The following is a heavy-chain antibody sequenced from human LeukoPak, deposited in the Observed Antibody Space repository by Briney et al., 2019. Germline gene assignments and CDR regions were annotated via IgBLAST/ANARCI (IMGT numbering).Heavy chain of an antibody. CDR2: IIPMFGVP. D-gene: IGHD3-16*01. Sequence: SVKVSCKASGGTFSNYAINWARQAPGQGLEWMGEIIPMFGVPNYAQKFQGRVTLTADESTSTACMELSSLRSEDTAVYYCVRGRVMRGTYYVAGQDALDVWGQGTMVTVSS. CDR1: GGTFSNYA. J-gene: IGHJ3*01. V-gene: IGHV1-69*01. CDR3: VRGRVMRGTYYVAGQDALDV.